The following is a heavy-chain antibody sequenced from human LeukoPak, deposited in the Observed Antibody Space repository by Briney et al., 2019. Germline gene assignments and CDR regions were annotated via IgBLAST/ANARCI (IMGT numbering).Heavy chain of an antibody. CDR2: MNASSGNT. D-gene: IGHD2-2*01. Sequence: GASLRLSCKASGYTFTSNDINWVRQATGQGLEWMGWMNASSGNTGYAQKFQGRVTMTRNTSISTAYMELSSLRSEDTAVYYCARGQRHCTSDSCLSYMDVWGKGTTVTVSS. CDR1: GYTFTSND. V-gene: IGHV1-8*01. J-gene: IGHJ6*03. CDR3: ARGQRHCTSDSCLSYMDV.